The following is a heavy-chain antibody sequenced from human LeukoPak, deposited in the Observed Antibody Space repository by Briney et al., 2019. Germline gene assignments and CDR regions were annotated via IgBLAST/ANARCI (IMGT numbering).Heavy chain of an antibody. CDR1: EFSLSTSGVG. V-gene: IGHV2-5*02. J-gene: IGHJ4*02. CDR3: AHSLAAAAITYYFDY. D-gene: IGHD6-13*01. Sequence: SGPTLVNPTQTLTLTCTFSEFSLSTSGVGVGWIRQPPGKALEWLALIYWDDDKRYSPSLKSRLTITKDTSENQVVLTMTNMDPVDTATYYCAHSLAAAAITYYFDYWGQGTLVTVSS. CDR2: IYWDDDK.